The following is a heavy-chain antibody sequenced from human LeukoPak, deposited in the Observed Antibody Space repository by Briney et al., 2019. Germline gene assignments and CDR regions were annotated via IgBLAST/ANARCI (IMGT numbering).Heavy chain of an antibody. Sequence: ASVKVSCKPSGYTFTSYGISWVRQAPGQGLEWMGWISAYNGNTNYAQKFQGRVTMTRNTSISTAYMELSSLRSEDTAVYYCARGSGSGGDYWGQGTLVTVSS. CDR2: ISAYNGNT. V-gene: IGHV1-18*01. CDR3: ARGSGSGGDY. CDR1: GYTFTSYG. J-gene: IGHJ4*02. D-gene: IGHD2-15*01.